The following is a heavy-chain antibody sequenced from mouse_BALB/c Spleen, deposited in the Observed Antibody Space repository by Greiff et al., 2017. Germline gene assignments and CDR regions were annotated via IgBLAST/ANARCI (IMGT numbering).Heavy chain of an antibody. J-gene: IGHJ4*01. Sequence: DVHLVESGGGLVKPGGSLKLSCAASGFTFSSYTMSWVRQTPEKRLEWVATISSGGSYTYYPDSVKGRFTISRDNAKNTLYLQMSSLKSEDTAMYYCTAMITTGGYAMDYWGQGTSVTVSS. V-gene: IGHV5-6-4*01. CDR3: TAMITTGGYAMDY. D-gene: IGHD2-4*01. CDR1: GFTFSSYT. CDR2: ISSGGSYT.